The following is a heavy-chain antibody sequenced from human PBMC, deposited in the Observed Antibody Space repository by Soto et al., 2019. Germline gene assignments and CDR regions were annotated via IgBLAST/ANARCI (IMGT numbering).Heavy chain of an antibody. D-gene: IGHD3-9*01. Sequence: GGSLRLSCTASGLTFGDYAISWVRQAPGKGLEWVGFIRSKAYGGTAEYAASVKGRFTISRDDSKSIAYLQMNSLKTEDTAVYYCTSGVILTGYDLLDYRDTGTLVTVSS. V-gene: IGHV3-49*04. J-gene: IGHJ4*02. CDR3: TSGVILTGYDLLDY. CDR1: GLTFGDYA. CDR2: IRSKAYGGTA.